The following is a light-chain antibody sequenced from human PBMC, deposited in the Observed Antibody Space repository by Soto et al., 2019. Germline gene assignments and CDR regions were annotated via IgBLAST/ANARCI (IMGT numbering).Light chain of an antibody. J-gene: IGKJ5*01. CDR1: QSVSSY. V-gene: IGKV3-11*01. Sequence: EIVLTQSPATLSLSPGEIATLSCSASQSVSSYLAWYQQKPGQAPRLLIYDASNRATGIPARFSGSGSGTDFTLTISSLEPEDFAVYYCKQRSNWPNFGQGTRLEIK. CDR2: DAS. CDR3: KQRSNWPN.